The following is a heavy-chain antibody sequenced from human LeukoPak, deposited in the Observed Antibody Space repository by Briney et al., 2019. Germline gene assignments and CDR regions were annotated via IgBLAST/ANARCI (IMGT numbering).Heavy chain of an antibody. Sequence: GGSLRFSCAASGFTFSSYAMSWVRQAPGKGLEWVSYISSSGSTIYYADSVKGRFTISRDNAKNSLYLQMNSLRAEDTAVYYCARDRANWGPHAFDIWGQGTMVTVSS. CDR1: GFTFSSYA. D-gene: IGHD7-27*01. CDR3: ARDRANWGPHAFDI. CDR2: ISSSGSTI. J-gene: IGHJ3*02. V-gene: IGHV3-48*04.